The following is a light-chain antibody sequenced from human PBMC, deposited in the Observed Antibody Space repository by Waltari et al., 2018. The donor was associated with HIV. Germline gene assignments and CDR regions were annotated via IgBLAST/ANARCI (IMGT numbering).Light chain of an antibody. Sequence: IQMTQFPSSVSASVGDRVTMTCRATQGIANWVAWYKQKPGKAPKLLIHGASILQEGVPSRFSGSGSGTFFTLTINSLQPEDFATYFCQQTNSLPITFGQGTRLDSK. V-gene: IGKV1D-12*01. CDR2: GAS. CDR3: QQTNSLPIT. J-gene: IGKJ5*01. CDR1: QGIANW.